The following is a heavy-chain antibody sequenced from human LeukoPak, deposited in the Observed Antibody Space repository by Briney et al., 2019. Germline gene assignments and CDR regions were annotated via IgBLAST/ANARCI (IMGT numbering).Heavy chain of an antibody. Sequence: ASVKVSCKASGYTFTGYYMHWVRQAPGQGLEWMGWINPNSGGTNYAQKFQGWVTMTRDTSISTVYMELSSLRSDDTAVYYCARGPPNWGYDYWGPGTLVTVSS. D-gene: IGHD7-27*01. CDR3: ARGPPNWGYDY. CDR1: GYTFTGYY. CDR2: INPNSGGT. J-gene: IGHJ4*02. V-gene: IGHV1-2*04.